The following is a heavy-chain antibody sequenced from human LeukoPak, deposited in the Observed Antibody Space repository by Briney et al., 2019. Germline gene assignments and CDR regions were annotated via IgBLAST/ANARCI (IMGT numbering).Heavy chain of an antibody. D-gene: IGHD3-10*01. V-gene: IGHV1-18*01. CDR2: ISAYNGNT. CDR3: ARDGLWFGELLERFDY. CDR1: GYTFTSYG. Sequence: GASVKVSCKASGYTFTSYGISWVRQAPGQGLEWMGWISAYNGNTNYAQKLQGRVTMTTDTSTSTAYMELRSLRSDDTAVYYCARDGLWFGELLERFDYWGQGTLVTVSS. J-gene: IGHJ4*02.